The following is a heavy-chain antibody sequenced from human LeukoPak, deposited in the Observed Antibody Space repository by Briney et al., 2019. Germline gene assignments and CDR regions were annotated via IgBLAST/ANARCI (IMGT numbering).Heavy chain of an antibody. D-gene: IGHD3-22*01. J-gene: IGHJ4*02. CDR2: IIPIFGTA. CDR1: GGTFSSYA. V-gene: IGHV1-69*01. Sequence: ASVKVSCKASGGTFSSYAISWVRQAPGQGLEWMGGIIPIFGTANYAQKFQGRVTITADESTSTAYMELSSLRSEDTAVYYCARKGSSGYYDAFVYWGQGTLVTVSS. CDR3: ARKGSSGYYDAFVY.